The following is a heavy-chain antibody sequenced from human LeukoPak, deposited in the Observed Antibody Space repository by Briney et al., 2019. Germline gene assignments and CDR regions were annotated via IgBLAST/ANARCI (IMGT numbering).Heavy chain of an antibody. CDR2: ISSTGSAT. CDR1: GFTFSNYD. D-gene: IGHD4-23*01. J-gene: IGHJ4*02. V-gene: IGHV3-48*03. CDR3: ASLSVVQFYFDF. Sequence: PGGSLRLSCEASGFTFSNYDMSWVRQVPGEGLEWVSYISSTGSATYYTDSVKGRFTISRDNAKNSVDLQMNSLRAEDTAVYFCASLSVVQFYFDFWGQGTLVTVSS.